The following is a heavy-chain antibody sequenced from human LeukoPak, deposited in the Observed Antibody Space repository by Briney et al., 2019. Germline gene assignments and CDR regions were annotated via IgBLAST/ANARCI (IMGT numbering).Heavy chain of an antibody. Sequence: GASVKVSCKASGFTFTNYAMQWVRQAPGQRLEWMGWINAANGHTRYSQRFQGRVTITRDTSATTVYMEVTSLRSEDTAVYYCARGIWSRTVSSYYFDYWGQGTLVTVSS. D-gene: IGHD3-3*01. CDR3: ARGIWSRTVSSYYFDY. CDR1: GFTFTNYA. CDR2: INAANGHT. V-gene: IGHV1-3*01. J-gene: IGHJ4*02.